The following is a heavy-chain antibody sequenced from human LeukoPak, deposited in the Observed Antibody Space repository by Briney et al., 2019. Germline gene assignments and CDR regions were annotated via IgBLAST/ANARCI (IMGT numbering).Heavy chain of an antibody. Sequence: SETLSLTCSVSGYSISSGYYWGWIRQPPGKGLEWIGSIHHSGSTYYNPSLKSRVTISVDTSRNQFSLKLSSVTAADTAVYYCARERYCTSTSCSKSYYYMDVWGKGTTVTVSS. V-gene: IGHV4-38-2*02. D-gene: IGHD2-2*01. CDR1: GYSISSGYY. J-gene: IGHJ6*03. CDR2: IHHSGST. CDR3: ARERYCTSTSCSKSYYYMDV.